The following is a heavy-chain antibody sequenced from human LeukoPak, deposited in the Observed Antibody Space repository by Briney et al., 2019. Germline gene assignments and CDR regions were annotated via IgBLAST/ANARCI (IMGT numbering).Heavy chain of an antibody. J-gene: IGHJ5*02. CDR1: GFTFSSYW. V-gene: IGHV3-7*05. Sequence: GGSLRLSCAASGFTFSSYWMSWVRQAPGKGLEWVANIKQDGSGKYYVDSVKGRFTISRDNAKNSLYLQMNSLRAEDTAVYYCARDPTSSSWPQNWFDPWGQGTLVTVSS. D-gene: IGHD6-13*01. CDR2: IKQDGSGK. CDR3: ARDPTSSSWPQNWFDP.